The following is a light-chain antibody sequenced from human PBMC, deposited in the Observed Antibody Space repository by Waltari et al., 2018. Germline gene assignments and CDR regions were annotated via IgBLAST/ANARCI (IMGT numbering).Light chain of an antibody. CDR3: SSYTSSSTQV. CDR1: SSAVGGYNN. Sequence: QSALTQPASASGSPGQSITIPCTGSSSAVGGYNNVSWYQQHPGKAPKLMIYDVSNRPSGVSKRFSGSKSGNTASLTISGLQAEDEADYYCSSYTSSSTQVFGGGTKLTVL. J-gene: IGLJ2*01. V-gene: IGLV2-14*03. CDR2: DVS.